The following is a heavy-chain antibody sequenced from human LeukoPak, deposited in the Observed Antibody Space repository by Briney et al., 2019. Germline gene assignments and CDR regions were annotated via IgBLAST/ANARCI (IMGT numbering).Heavy chain of an antibody. J-gene: IGHJ4*02. Sequence: ASVKVSCKASGYIFTDYYMHWVRQAPGQGLEWMGIISPSSDNTRYAQKFQGRVTMARDTSTSTVYMELSSLRSEDTAVYYCASGLDYWGQGTLVTVSS. CDR3: ASGLDY. CDR2: ISPSSDNT. D-gene: IGHD3-22*01. CDR1: GYIFTDYY. V-gene: IGHV1-46*01.